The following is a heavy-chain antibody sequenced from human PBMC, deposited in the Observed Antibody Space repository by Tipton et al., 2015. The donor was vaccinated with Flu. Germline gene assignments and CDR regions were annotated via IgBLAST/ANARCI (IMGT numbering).Heavy chain of an antibody. J-gene: IGHJ3*02. CDR2: IGASGGAT. CDR3: AKVHSGSYYHAFDI. V-gene: IGHV3-23*01. CDR1: RFTFRTYA. D-gene: IGHD1-26*01. Sequence: SLRLSCAASRFTFRTYAMNWVRQAPGKGLEWVSTIGASGGATYYADSVEGRFTIFRDNSKNMLYLQMNSLRAEDTAVYYCAKVHSGSYYHAFDIWGQGTMVPVSS.